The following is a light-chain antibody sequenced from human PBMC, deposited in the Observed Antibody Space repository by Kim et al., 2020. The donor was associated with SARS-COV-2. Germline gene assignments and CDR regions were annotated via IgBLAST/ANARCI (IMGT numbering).Light chain of an antibody. J-gene: IGKJ4*01. CDR3: QQFYSYPLS. CDR2: DAS. V-gene: IGKV1-13*02. CDR1: PGIRST. Sequence: AIQLTQSPSSLSASVGDRVTITCRASPGIRSTLAWYQQRPGRSPNLLIYDASTLETGVPSRFSGSGSGTDFTLTISSLQPEDFATYYCQQFYSYPLSFGGGTKVDIK.